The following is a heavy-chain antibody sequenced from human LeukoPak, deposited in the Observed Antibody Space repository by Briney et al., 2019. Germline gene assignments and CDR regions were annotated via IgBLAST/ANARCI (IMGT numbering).Heavy chain of an antibody. Sequence: PGGSLRLSCAASGFTFSDYYMTWVRQAPGKGLEWISYISNTNSYTNYADSVEGRFTISRDNAKNSLYLQMNSLRAEDTAVYYCARVGGWVFDSWGQGTLVTFSS. CDR3: ARVGGWVFDS. CDR1: GFTFSDYY. V-gene: IGHV3-11*05. D-gene: IGHD6-19*01. J-gene: IGHJ4*02. CDR2: ISNTNSYT.